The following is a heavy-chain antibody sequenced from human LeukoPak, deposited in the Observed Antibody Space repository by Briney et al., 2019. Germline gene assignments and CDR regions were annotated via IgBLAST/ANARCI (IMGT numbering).Heavy chain of an antibody. CDR1: GFSFSSSW. J-gene: IGHJ5*02. CDR3: ARDSLMWELIDGGWFDP. Sequence: GGSLRLSWVASGFSFSSSWMNWVRQTPGKGLEWVANIKGDGWVQSYADPVKGRFTISRDDAKNTLYLQMNSLRAEDTAVYYCARDSLMWELIDGGWFDPWGQGTLVTVSS. D-gene: IGHD1-26*01. V-gene: IGHV3-7*01. CDR2: IKGDGWVQ.